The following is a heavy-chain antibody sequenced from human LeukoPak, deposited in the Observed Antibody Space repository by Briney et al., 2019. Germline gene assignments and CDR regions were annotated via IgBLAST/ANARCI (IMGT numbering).Heavy chain of an antibody. J-gene: IGHJ4*02. CDR3: ARERIDSSGYSPAY. CDR2: IKQDGSEK. Sequence: GGSLRLSCAASGFTFTTYWMGWVRQAPGKGLEWVANIKQDGSEKYYVDSVKGRFTISRDNAKNSLSLQMNSLRAEDTAVYYCARERIDSSGYSPAYWGQGTLVTVSS. D-gene: IGHD3-22*01. CDR1: GFTFTTYW. V-gene: IGHV3-7*01.